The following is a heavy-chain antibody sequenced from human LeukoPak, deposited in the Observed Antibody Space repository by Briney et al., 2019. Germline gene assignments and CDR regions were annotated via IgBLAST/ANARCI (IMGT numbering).Heavy chain of an antibody. V-gene: IGHV1-18*01. D-gene: IGHD3-22*01. CDR1: GYTFTSYG. J-gene: IGHJ3*02. CDR3: ARDHTYYYDSSGYPHAFDI. CDR2: IGAYNGNT. Sequence: GASVKVSCKASGYTFTSYGISWVRQAPGQGLEWMGWIGAYNGNTNYAQKLQGRVTMTTDTSTSTAYMELRSLRSDDAAVYYCARDHTYYYDSSGYPHAFDIWGQGTMVTVSS.